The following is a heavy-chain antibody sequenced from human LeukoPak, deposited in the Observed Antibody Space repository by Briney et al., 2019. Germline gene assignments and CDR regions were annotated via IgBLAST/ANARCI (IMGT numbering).Heavy chain of an antibody. CDR1: GGSISSSSYY. V-gene: IGHV4-39*07. Sequence: SETLSLTCTVSGGSISSSSYYWGWIRQPPGKGLEWIGSIYYSGSTYYNPSLKSRVTISVDTSKNQFSLTLSSVTAADTAGYFCGRDLEARRYFDLWGRGTLVTVSS. CDR2: IYYSGST. CDR3: GRDLEARRYFDL. J-gene: IGHJ2*01.